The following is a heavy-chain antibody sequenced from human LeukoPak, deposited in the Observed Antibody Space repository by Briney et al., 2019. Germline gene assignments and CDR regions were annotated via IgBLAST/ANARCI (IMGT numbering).Heavy chain of an antibody. V-gene: IGHV1-69*13. D-gene: IGHD3-10*01. J-gene: IGHJ3*02. CDR2: IIPIFGTA. Sequence: ASVNVSCKASGGTFSSYAISWVRQAPGQGLEWMGGIIPIFGTANYAQKFQGRVTITADESTSTAYMELSSLRSEDTAVYYCARRGPHDAFDIWGQGTMVTVSS. CDR1: GGTFSSYA. CDR3: ARRGPHDAFDI.